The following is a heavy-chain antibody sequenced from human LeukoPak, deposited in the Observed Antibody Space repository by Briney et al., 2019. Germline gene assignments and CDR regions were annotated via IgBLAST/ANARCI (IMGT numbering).Heavy chain of an antibody. V-gene: IGHV4-4*07. CDR2: IYTSGST. Sequence: PSETLSLTCTVSGGSISSYYRSWIRQSAGKGLEWIGRIYTSGSTNYNPSLKSRVTMSVDTSKNQFSLKLSSVTAADTAVYYCARDFSSGWYGDAFDIWGQGTMVTVSS. CDR1: GGSISSYY. D-gene: IGHD6-19*01. CDR3: ARDFSSGWYGDAFDI. J-gene: IGHJ3*02.